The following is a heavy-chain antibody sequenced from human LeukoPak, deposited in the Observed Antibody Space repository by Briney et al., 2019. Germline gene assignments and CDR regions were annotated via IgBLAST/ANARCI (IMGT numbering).Heavy chain of an antibody. CDR2: IQKDGSEK. CDR3: VRLWDNSGFFGY. V-gene: IGHV3-7*01. CDR1: GLTFSNHW. Sequence: GGSLTLSCVASGLTFSNHWMSWVRQAPGKGLEWVANIQKDGSEKHYVASVEGRFTISRDNAENSLFLQLNSLRADDTAVYYCVRLWDNSGFFGYWGQGALVTVSS. D-gene: IGHD3-22*01. J-gene: IGHJ4*02.